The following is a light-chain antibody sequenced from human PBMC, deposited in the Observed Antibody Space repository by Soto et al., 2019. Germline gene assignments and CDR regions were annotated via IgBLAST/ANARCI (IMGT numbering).Light chain of an antibody. Sequence: EIVLTQSPGTLSLSPGERATLSCRASQSVSSSFLAWYRQKPGQAPRLLMYGASTRAPGIPDRFSGSGSGTDFTLTISRVEREDFAVYYCQQYYSIPPSFGGVTKVEIK. CDR3: QQYYSIPPS. CDR1: QSVSSSF. CDR2: GAS. V-gene: IGKV3-20*01. J-gene: IGKJ4*01.